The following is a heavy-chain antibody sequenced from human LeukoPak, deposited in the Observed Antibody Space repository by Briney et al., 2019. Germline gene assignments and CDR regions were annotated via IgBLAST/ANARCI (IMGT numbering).Heavy chain of an antibody. CDR3: ARGLSYGSGYDF. CDR2: ISGYNGDT. Sequence: ASVKVSCTASGYTFSHYGIAWVRQAPGQGLEWMGWISGYNGDTNYAQKFQGRVTMTADTSTTTAYMELRSLRSDDTAVFYCARGLSYGSGYDFWGQGTLVTVSS. CDR1: GYTFSHYG. D-gene: IGHD3-10*01. J-gene: IGHJ4*02. V-gene: IGHV1-18*01.